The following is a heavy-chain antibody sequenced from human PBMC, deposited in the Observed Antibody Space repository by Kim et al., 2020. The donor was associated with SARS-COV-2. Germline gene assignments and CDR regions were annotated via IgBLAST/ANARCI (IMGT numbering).Heavy chain of an antibody. Sequence: AQKFPGRVAITADEATSTAYMALSSLSSEDTAVYYCARRSSWYPNWFDPWGQGTLVTVSS. D-gene: IGHD6-13*01. J-gene: IGHJ5*02. V-gene: IGHV1-69*01. CDR3: ARRSSWYPNWFDP.